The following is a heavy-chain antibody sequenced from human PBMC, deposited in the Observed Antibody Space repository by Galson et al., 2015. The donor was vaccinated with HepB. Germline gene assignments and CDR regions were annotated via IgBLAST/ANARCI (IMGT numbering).Heavy chain of an antibody. D-gene: IGHD6-13*01. CDR3: ARGIGGRGSWSVEINYFDN. CDR2: IFYTGRT. CDR1: GDSISSHY. V-gene: IGHV4-59*11. Sequence: SETLSLTCSVSGDSISSHYWSWIRQPPGKGLEWIGYIFYTGRTDYHPSLKSRVTISIDTSKKEFALKLSSVTATDTAVYYCARGIGGRGSWSVEINYFDNWGQGTQVTVSS. J-gene: IGHJ4*02.